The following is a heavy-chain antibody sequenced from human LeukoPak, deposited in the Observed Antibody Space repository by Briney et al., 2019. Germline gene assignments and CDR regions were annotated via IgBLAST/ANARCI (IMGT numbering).Heavy chain of an antibody. CDR2: ISGGGGAT. CDR3: AKALLGANSAIDY. J-gene: IGHJ4*02. CDR1: GFTFSDYY. Sequence: PGGSLRLSCAASGFTFSDYYMSWIRQAPGKGLEWVSAISGGGGATYYADSVKGRFTISRDNSKNTLYLQMNSLRAEDTAVYYCAKALLGANSAIDYWGQGTLVTVSS. D-gene: IGHD4-23*01. V-gene: IGHV3-23*01.